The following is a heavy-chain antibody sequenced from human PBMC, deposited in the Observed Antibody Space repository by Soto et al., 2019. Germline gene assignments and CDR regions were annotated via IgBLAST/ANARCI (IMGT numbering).Heavy chain of an antibody. CDR2: INAGNGNT. J-gene: IGHJ3*02. CDR1: GYTFTNFS. D-gene: IGHD3-22*01. Sequence: ASVNVSCKASGYTFTNFSIHLFLHAPLQRPELMGFINAGNGNTEYSYSENLQGRVTITRDTSATTAHMELSSLRSEDTAVYYCATVRMGDYYDSSGYYSHDDFDMCGKRQMVSVSS. V-gene: IGHV1-3*01. CDR3: ATVRMGDYYDSSGYYSHDDFDM.